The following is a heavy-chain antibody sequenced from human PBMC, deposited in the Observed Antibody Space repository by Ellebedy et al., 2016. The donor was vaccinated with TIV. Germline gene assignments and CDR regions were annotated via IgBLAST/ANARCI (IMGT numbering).Heavy chain of an antibody. V-gene: IGHV4-59*01. D-gene: IGHD2-15*01. Sequence: MPSETLSLTCTVSGGSMRNYYWNWIRLPPGKGLEWLGYIFYSGSTTYNPSLKNRVTISVDTSKNQFSLKLTSVTGADTAVYFCARNSISLLGLTDAFDIWGQGTMVTVSS. CDR1: GGSMRNYY. J-gene: IGHJ3*02. CDR3: ARNSISLLGLTDAFDI. CDR2: IFYSGST.